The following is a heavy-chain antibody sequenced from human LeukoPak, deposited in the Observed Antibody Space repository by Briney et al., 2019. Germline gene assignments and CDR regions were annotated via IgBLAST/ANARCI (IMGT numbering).Heavy chain of an antibody. Sequence: PGGSLRLSCAASGFTFSSYAMHWVRQAPGKGLEWVAVISYDGSNKYYADSVKGRFTISRDNAKNSLYLQMNSLRAEDTAVYYCAKSSNGYSAYFDYWGQGTLVTVSS. J-gene: IGHJ4*02. CDR2: ISYDGSNK. CDR3: AKSSNGYSAYFDY. CDR1: GFTFSSYA. V-gene: IGHV3-30-3*02. D-gene: IGHD6-13*01.